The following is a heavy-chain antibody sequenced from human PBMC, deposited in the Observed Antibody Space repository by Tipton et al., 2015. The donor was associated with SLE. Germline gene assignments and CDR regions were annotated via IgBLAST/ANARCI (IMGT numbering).Heavy chain of an antibody. D-gene: IGHD5-12*01. CDR2: INPSGGST. J-gene: IGHJ4*02. CDR3: ARDHRGGDLVATTAIDY. Sequence: QVQLVQSGAEVKKPGASVKVSCKASGYTFTNYYMHWVRQAPGQGLEWMGRINPSGGSTNYAQKFQGRVTMTRETSTSTVYMELSSLRAEDTAVYYCARDHRGGDLVATTAIDYWGQGTLVTVSS. V-gene: IGHV1-46*01. CDR1: GYTFTNYY.